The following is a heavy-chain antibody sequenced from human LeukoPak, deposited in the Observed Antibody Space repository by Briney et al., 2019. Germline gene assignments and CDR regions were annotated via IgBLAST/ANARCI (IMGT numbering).Heavy chain of an antibody. Sequence: GGSLRLSCAASGFTVSSYAMHWVRQAPGKGLEWVAVISYDGSNKYYADSVKGRFTISRDNSKNTLYLQMNSLRAEDTAVYYCARVELLWFGELSGYFDYWGQGTLVTVSS. D-gene: IGHD3-10*01. V-gene: IGHV3-30-3*01. CDR1: GFTVSSYA. CDR3: ARVELLWFGELSGYFDY. CDR2: ISYDGSNK. J-gene: IGHJ4*02.